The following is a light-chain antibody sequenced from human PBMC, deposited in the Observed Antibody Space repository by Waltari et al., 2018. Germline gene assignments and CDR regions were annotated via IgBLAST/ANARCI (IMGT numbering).Light chain of an antibody. CDR2: RNT. J-gene: IGLJ2*01. V-gene: IGLV1-40*01. CDR3: QSYDSSLSGI. CDR1: SSNIGAGYD. Sequence: QSVLTQPPSVSGAPGQRVTIPCTGSSSNIGAGYDVHWYQQLPGAAPKLPIFRNTNRASGGPDRISASKSGTSASLVITGLQAEDEADYFCQSYDSSLSGIFGGGTKLTVL.